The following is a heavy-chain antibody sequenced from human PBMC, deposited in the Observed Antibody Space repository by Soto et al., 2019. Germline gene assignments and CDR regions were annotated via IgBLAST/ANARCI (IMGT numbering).Heavy chain of an antibody. D-gene: IGHD5-12*01. CDR1: GGTFSSYA. V-gene: IGHV1-69*12. CDR3: VRVVAIPGYPDN. Sequence: QVQLVQSGAEVRQPASSVKVSCKTSGGTFSSYAISWVRQAPGQGLEWMGGIVPIVDPSTYAQKFQGRVTITADESMSTAYMELSSLRSDDTAIYYCVRVVAIPGYPDNWGQGTLVTVSS. CDR2: IVPIVDPS. J-gene: IGHJ4*02.